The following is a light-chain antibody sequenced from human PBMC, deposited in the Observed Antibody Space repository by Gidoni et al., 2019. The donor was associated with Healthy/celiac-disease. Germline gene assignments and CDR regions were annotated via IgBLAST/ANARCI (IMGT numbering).Light chain of an antibody. CDR3: QQYNNWPQT. CDR2: GAS. V-gene: IGKV3-15*01. CDR1: QSVNSN. Sequence: DIVMTPSPATLSVSPGERATLSCSASQSVNSNLAWYQQKPGQAPRLLIYGASTRATGIPARFSGSGSGTEFTLTISSLQSEDFAVYYCQQYNNWPQTFGQGTKVEIK. J-gene: IGKJ1*01.